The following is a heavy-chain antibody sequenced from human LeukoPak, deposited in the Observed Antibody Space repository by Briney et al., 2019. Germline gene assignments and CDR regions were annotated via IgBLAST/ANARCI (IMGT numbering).Heavy chain of an antibody. CDR3: AAEAAYYYDSRDAFDV. CDR2: INSNSGGT. V-gene: IGHV1-2*02. D-gene: IGHD3-22*01. CDR1: GYTFTGYY. J-gene: IGHJ3*01. Sequence: ASVKVSCKASGYTFTGYYMHWVRQAPGQGLEWMGWINSNSGGTNYAQKFQGRVTMTRETSISTAYMELNRLTSDDTAVYYCAAEAAYYYDSRDAFDVWGQGTMVTVSS.